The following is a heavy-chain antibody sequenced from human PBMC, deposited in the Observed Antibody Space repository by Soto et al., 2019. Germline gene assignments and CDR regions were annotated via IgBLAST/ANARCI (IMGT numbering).Heavy chain of an antibody. Sequence: QVQLVESGGGVVQPGRSLTLSCAASGFPFTSYAIHWVRQAPGKGLEWVAVISHDGGIKHYADSVKGRFTISRDNSKNTLFLKINSRREGDRGVYRCGRENDAWDVGGKGPPST. J-gene: IGHJ6*03. CDR1: GFPFTSYA. CDR3: GRENDAWDV. CDR2: ISHDGGIK. V-gene: IGHV3-30-3*01. D-gene: IGHD1-1*01.